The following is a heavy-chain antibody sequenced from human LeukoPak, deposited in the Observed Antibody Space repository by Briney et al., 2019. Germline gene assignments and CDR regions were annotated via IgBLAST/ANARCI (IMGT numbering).Heavy chain of an antibody. J-gene: IGHJ6*03. CDR2: IYYSGST. CDR1: GGSISSYY. D-gene: IGHD3-3*01. V-gene: IGHV4-59*01. Sequence: SETLSPTCTVSGGSISSYYWSWIRQPPGKGLEWIGYIYYSGSTNYNPSLKSRVTISVDTSKNQFSLELSSVTAADTAVYYCARVLYYDFWSGYSGYYYYMDVWGKGTTVTISS. CDR3: ARVLYYDFWSGYSGYYYYMDV.